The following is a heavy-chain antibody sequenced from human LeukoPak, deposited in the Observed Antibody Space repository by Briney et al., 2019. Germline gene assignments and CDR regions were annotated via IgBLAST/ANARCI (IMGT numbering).Heavy chain of an antibody. Sequence: PGGSLRLSCVASGFTFSSYSMNWVRQAPGKGLEWVAFIRYDGSNKYYADSVKGRFTISRDNSKNTLYLQMNSLRAEDTAVYYCAKLPWSVRYSGYDSLDYWGQGTLVTVSS. CDR2: IRYDGSNK. J-gene: IGHJ4*02. D-gene: IGHD5-12*01. CDR1: GFTFSSYS. V-gene: IGHV3-30*02. CDR3: AKLPWSVRYSGYDSLDY.